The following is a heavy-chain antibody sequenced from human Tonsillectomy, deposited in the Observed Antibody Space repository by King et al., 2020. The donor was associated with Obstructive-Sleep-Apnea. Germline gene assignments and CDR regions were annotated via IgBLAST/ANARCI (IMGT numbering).Heavy chain of an antibody. J-gene: IGHJ3*02. CDR2: IFSSGST. Sequence: QLQESGPGLVKPSETLSLTCTVSGGSISSYYWSWIRQPPGKGLEWIGYIFSSGSTNYSPSLKSRVTMSVDTSKNLFSLKLSSVTATDTAVYYCAGGYYYGSGKRDAFDIWGQGTMVTVSS. V-gene: IGHV4-59*08. CDR3: AGGYYYGSGKRDAFDI. CDR1: GGSISSYY. D-gene: IGHD3-10*01.